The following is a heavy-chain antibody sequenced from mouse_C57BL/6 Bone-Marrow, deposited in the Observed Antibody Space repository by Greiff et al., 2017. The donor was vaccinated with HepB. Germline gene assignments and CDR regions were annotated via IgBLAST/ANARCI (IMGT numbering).Heavy chain of an antibody. V-gene: IGHV5-6*01. Sequence: EVQLMESGGDLVKPGGSLKLSCAASGFTFSSYGMSWVRQTPDKRLEWVATISSGGSYTSYPDSVKGRFTISRDNAKNTLYLQMSSLKSEDTAMYYCARPQVLYGEFDYWGQGTTLTVSS. D-gene: IGHD1-1*01. CDR1: GFTFSSYG. J-gene: IGHJ2*01. CDR2: ISSGGSYT. CDR3: ARPQVLYGEFDY.